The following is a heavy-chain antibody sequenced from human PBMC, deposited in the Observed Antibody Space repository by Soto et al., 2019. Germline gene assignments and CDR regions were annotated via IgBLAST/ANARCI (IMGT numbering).Heavy chain of an antibody. CDR3: VRLKANRWLDC. CDR2: TYSRSKRYY. Sequence: SQTLSLTWSFRGDSDSSNHATWEYNRPSPSRGLEGLGRTYSRSKRYYDYALSVTSRITINTATSTNPVALKLNSVTPEETALYYRVRLKANRWLDCWGQGTMVTV. CDR1: GDSDSSNHAT. V-gene: IGHV6-1*01. J-gene: IGHJ5*01.